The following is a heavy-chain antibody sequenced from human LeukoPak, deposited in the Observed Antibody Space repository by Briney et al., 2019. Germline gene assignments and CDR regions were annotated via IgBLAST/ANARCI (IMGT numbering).Heavy chain of an antibody. V-gene: IGHV3-30*18. D-gene: IGHD2-8*01. CDR2: ISHDGSNK. CDR1: GFTFSSYG. J-gene: IGHJ4*02. Sequence: GRSLRLSCEASGFTFSSYGMHWVRRAPGKGLEWMTVISHDGSNKYYVDSVKGRFTISRDNPKSTLYLQMNSLRAEDTAVYYCAKIPLYEPSYYFDYWGQGTLVTVSS. CDR3: AKIPLYEPSYYFDY.